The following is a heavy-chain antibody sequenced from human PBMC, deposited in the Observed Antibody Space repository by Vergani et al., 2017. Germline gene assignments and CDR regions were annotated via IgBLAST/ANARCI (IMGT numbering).Heavy chain of an antibody. CDR1: GGSINSHNYY. D-gene: IGHD2-15*01. Sequence: QVQLQESGPGLVKPSQTLSLTCTVSGGSINSHNYYWSWIRQPAGKGLEWIGRIHTRGSTNYNPSLKSRFTMSEDTSKNQFSLNLTSVTAADTSVYFCARGSCLGGSCYKTLFDYWGQGSLVTVSS. CDR2: IHTRGST. CDR3: ARGSCLGGSCYKTLFDY. J-gene: IGHJ4*02. V-gene: IGHV4-61*02.